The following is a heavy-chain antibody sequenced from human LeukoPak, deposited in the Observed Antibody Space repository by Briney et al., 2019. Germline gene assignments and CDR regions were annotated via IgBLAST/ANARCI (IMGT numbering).Heavy chain of an antibody. D-gene: IGHD6-13*01. V-gene: IGHV3-7*05. Sequence: GGSLRLSCAASGFTFSNYWMSWVRQAPGKGLEWVANIKQDGSEKYYVDSVKGRFTTSRDNARNSLHLQMNSLRAEDTAVYYCSRWGTYSSSWLGAFDIWGQGTVVTDSS. CDR2: IKQDGSEK. J-gene: IGHJ3*02. CDR3: SRWGTYSSSWLGAFDI. CDR1: GFTFSNYW.